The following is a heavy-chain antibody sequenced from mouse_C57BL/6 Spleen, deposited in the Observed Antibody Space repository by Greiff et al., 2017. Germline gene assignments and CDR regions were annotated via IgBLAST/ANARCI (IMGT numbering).Heavy chain of an antibody. CDR2: IDPNSGGT. J-gene: IGHJ2*01. CDR3: ARRPRDGYYENYFDY. Sequence: QVQLQQPGAELVKPGASVKLSCKASGYTFTSYWMHWVKQRPGRGLEWIGRIDPNSGGTKYNEKFKSKATLTVDKPSSTAYMQLSSLTSEDSAVYYGARRPRDGYYENYFDYWGQGTTLTVSS. D-gene: IGHD2-3*01. V-gene: IGHV1-72*01. CDR1: GYTFTSYW.